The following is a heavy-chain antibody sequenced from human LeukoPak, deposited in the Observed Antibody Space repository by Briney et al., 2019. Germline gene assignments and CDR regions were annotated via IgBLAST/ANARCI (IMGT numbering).Heavy chain of an antibody. CDR1: GYTFTSYD. CDR3: AAVGDYVWGSYRDTDY. J-gene: IGHJ4*02. Sequence: SVKVSCKASGYTFTSYDINWVRQAPGQGLEWMGGIIPIFGTANYAQKFQERVTITRDMSTSTAYMELSSLRSEDTAVYYCAAVGDYVWGSYRDTDYWGQGTLVTVSS. V-gene: IGHV1-69*05. CDR2: IIPIFGTA. D-gene: IGHD3-16*02.